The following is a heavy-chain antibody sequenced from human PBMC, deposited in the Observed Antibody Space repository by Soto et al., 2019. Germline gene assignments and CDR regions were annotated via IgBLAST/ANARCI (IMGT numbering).Heavy chain of an antibody. D-gene: IGHD3-10*01. J-gene: IGHJ4*02. CDR3: AVSTSGSYQYVEYYFDY. Sequence: QLQLQESGSGLVKPSQTLSLTCAVSGGSISSGGYSWSWIRQQPGKGLEWIGYIYHSGSTYYNPSLKSRVTISVDRSKTQFSLKLSSVTAADTAVYYCAVSTSGSYQYVEYYFDYWGQGTLVNVSS. V-gene: IGHV4-30-2*01. CDR1: GGSISSGGYS. CDR2: IYHSGST.